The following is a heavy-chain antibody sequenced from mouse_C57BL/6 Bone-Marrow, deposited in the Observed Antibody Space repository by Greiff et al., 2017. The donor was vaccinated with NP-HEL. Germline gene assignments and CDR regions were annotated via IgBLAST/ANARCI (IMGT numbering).Heavy chain of an antibody. Sequence: QVTLKECGPGILQPSQTLSLTCSFSGFSLSTFGMGVGWIRQPSGKGLEWLAHIWWDDDKYYNPALKSRLTISKDTSKNQVFLKIANVDTADTATYYCARIALYYGSSSFAYWGQGTLVTVSA. CDR1: GFSLSTFGMG. D-gene: IGHD1-1*01. CDR3: ARIALYYGSSSFAY. V-gene: IGHV8-8*01. CDR2: IWWDDDK. J-gene: IGHJ3*01.